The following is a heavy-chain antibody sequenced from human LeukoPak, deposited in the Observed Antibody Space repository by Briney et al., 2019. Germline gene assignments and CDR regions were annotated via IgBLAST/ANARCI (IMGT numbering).Heavy chain of an antibody. CDR2: ISGSGTST. J-gene: IGHJ4*02. CDR3: AKIARGGLAGLFDY. D-gene: IGHD6-19*01. V-gene: IGHV3-23*01. Sequence: GSLRLSCAASGFTFNYFAMAWVRQAPGKGLEWVSAISGSGTSTYYADSVKGRFTISRDNSKNTLFLQMNSLRAEDTALYYCAKIARGGLAGLFDYWGQGTLVTVSS. CDR1: GFTFNYFA.